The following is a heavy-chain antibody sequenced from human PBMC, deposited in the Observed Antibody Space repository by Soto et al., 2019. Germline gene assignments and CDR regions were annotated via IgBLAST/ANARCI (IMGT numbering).Heavy chain of an antibody. CDR3: ARPDCNGTDCQLIQY. Sequence: GGSLRLACAASGFTFSTYNMVWVRQGPGKGLEWVSLIRYSTTEINYADSVKGRFTVSRDNAKNSLYLQMNNLRAEDTGVYYCARPDCNGTDCQLIQYWGQGTPVTVSS. J-gene: IGHJ1*01. V-gene: IGHV3-21*06. D-gene: IGHD2-2*01. CDR1: GFTFSTYN. CDR2: IRYSTTEI.